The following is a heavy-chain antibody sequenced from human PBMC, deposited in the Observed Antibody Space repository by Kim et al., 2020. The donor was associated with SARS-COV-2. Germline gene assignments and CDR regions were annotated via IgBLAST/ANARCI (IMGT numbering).Heavy chain of an antibody. J-gene: IGHJ4*02. CDR1: GFTFSLYS. D-gene: IGHD6-19*01. V-gene: IGHV3-21*01. CDR2: ISRDSDYI. Sequence: GGSLRLSCVASGFTFSLYSMNWVRQAPGKGLEWVSSISRDSDYIYYADSVKGRFTTSRDNAKNSVYLQMNSLRVDDTAVYYCARDSPQWLPGTDWNHIDYWGQGALVTVSS. CDR3: ARDSPQWLPGTDWNHIDY.